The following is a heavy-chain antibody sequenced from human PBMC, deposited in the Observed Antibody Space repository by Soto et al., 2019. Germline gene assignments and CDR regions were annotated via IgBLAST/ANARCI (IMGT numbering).Heavy chain of an antibody. CDR1: GFTFSSYA. J-gene: IGHJ6*02. D-gene: IGHD4-17*01. Sequence: GGSLRLSWAPAGFTFSSYAMHWVGQAHSKGLEWVAVISYDGSNKYYAYSVKGRFTISRDNSKNTRYLQMNSLRAEDTAVYYCARDRMTTVTRYSYYGMDVWGQGTTVTVSS. V-gene: IGHV3-30-3*01. CDR2: ISYDGSNK. CDR3: ARDRMTTVTRYSYYGMDV.